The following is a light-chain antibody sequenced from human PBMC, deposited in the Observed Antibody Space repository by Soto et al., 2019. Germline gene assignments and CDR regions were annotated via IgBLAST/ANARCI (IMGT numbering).Light chain of an antibody. CDR2: DAS. Sequence: DIQMTQSPSTLSASVGDRITITCRASQSISRWLAWHQQRPGKAPKLLIYDASSLQSGVPSRLSGSGSGTEFTLTISSLQPEDFATYYCLQDYNYPRTFGQGTKVDIK. CDR1: QSISRW. CDR3: LQDYNYPRT. J-gene: IGKJ1*01. V-gene: IGKV1-5*01.